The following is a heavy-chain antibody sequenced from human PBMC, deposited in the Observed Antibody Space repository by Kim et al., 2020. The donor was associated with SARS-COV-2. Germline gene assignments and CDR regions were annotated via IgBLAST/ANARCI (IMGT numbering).Heavy chain of an antibody. CDR3: VRRLYCAGGACYWGPFDY. CDR2: IYPGDSNT. V-gene: IGHV5-51*01. J-gene: IGHJ4*02. D-gene: IGHD2-8*02. Sequence: GESLTISCKASGYSFTNFWIGWVRQMPGKGLEWMGIIYPGDSNTRYSPSFQGQVTISADTSINTASLYRSSLKASDTAMYYCVRRLYCAGGACYWGPFDYWGQGTLVTVSS. CDR1: GYSFTNFW.